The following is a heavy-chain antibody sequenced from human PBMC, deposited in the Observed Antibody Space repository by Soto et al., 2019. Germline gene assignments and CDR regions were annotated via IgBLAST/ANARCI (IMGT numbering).Heavy chain of an antibody. D-gene: IGHD6-13*01. J-gene: IGHJ5*02. Sequence: ASVKVSCKASGGTFSSYGISWMRQAPGRGLEWMGGIIPLFGTTNYAQKFRGRVTVTADESTSTVYMELRSLRFEDTAVYYCARAHGSSWYNWFDPWGQGTLVTVSS. CDR3: ARAHGSSWYNWFDP. CDR2: IIPLFGTT. V-gene: IGHV1-69*13. CDR1: GGTFSSYG.